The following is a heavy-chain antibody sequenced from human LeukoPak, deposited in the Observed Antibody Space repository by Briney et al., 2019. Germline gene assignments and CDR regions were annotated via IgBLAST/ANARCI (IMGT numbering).Heavy chain of an antibody. D-gene: IGHD6-13*01. CDR1: GGSMRSSSYY. V-gene: IGHV4-39*07. CDR2: SYYIGNT. Sequence: SETLSLTCVVSGGSMRSSSYYWGWIRQSPGGGLEYIGSSYYIGNTFYSPSLQSRVTISVDTSKNQFSLKLSSVTAADTAVYYCAREGGSSRGYYYYMDVWGKGTTVTVSS. J-gene: IGHJ6*03. CDR3: AREGGSSRGYYYYMDV.